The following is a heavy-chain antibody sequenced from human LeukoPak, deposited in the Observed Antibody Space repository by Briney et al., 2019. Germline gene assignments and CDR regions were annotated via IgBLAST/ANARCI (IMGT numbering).Heavy chain of an antibody. CDR2: INHSGGT. D-gene: IGHD6-19*01. J-gene: IGHJ1*01. V-gene: IGHV4-34*01. Sequence: PSETLSLTCAVYGGSFSGYYLSWIRQPPGKGLEWMAEINHSGGTNYNPSLKTRVPISVDTSKNQFSLQLSSVTAGETAVSSCARGPLAVAGTMVYFQDCGQGTPVTASS. CDR3: ARGPLAVAGTMVYFQD. CDR1: GGSFSGYY.